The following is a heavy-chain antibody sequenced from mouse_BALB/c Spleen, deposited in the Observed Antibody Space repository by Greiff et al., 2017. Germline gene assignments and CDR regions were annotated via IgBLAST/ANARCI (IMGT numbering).Heavy chain of an antibody. V-gene: IGHV2-9*02. CDR2: IWAGGST. J-gene: IGHJ4*01. CDR3: ARDKTTGFYAMDY. Sequence: QVQLQQSGPGLVAPSQSLSITCTVSGFSLTSYGVHWVRQPPGKGLEWLGVIWAGGSTNYNSALMSRLSISKDNSKSQVFLKMNSLQTDDTAMYYCARDKTTGFYAMDYWGQGTSVTVSS. D-gene: IGHD1-1*01. CDR1: GFSLTSYG.